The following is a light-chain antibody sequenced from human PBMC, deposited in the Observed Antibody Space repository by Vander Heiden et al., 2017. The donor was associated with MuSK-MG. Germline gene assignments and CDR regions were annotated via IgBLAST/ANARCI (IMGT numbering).Light chain of an antibody. V-gene: IGKV1-6*01. J-gene: IGKJ3*01. Sequence: AIQMTQSPSSLSASIGDRVTIICRASRDIRLDLSWYQQKPGKAPNPLIYCASTLQRGVPSRFSGSGSGTDFTLAISRLQPEESSTYYCRQENHYPLTFGHGTKV. CDR2: CAS. CDR1: RDIRLD. CDR3: RQENHYPLT.